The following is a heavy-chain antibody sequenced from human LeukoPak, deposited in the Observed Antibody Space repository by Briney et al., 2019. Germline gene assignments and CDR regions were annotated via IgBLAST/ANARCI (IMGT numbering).Heavy chain of an antibody. CDR1: GFTFTTYG. CDR2: IWNDGTNT. CDR3: ARGLYCTSTSCYFGGGNYYYYMDV. J-gene: IGHJ6*03. D-gene: IGHD2-2*01. Sequence: GRSLRLSCAASGFTFTTYGMHWVRQAPGKGLEWVAVIWNDGTNTYYADSVKGRFTISRDNSKNILYLQMSSLRAEDTAVYYCARGLYCTSTSCYFGGGNYYYYMDVWGKGTTVTVSS. V-gene: IGHV3-33*01.